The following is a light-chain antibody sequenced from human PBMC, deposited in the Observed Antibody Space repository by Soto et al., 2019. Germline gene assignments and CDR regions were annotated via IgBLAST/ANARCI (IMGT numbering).Light chain of an antibody. CDR3: QQYNNYLLT. V-gene: IGKV1D-13*01. CDR1: KGSSSD. Sequence: TVSPWYRSTSVGSTVTITCLARKGSSSDLAWYQQKPGKAPKLLISGASSMESGIPSRFSGSGSGTDFTLTISSLQPEDFATYYCQQYNNYLLTFGRGTKVDIK. CDR2: GAS. J-gene: IGKJ4*01.